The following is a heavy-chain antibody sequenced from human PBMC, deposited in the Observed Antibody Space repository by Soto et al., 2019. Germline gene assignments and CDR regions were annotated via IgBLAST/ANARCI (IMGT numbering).Heavy chain of an antibody. Sequence: PGGSLRLSCAASGFTVSSNYMSWVRQAPGKGLEWVSVIYSGGSTYYADSVKGRFTISRDNSKNTLYLQMNSLRAEDTAVYYCARDSGLAAAGTYYYYGMDVWGQGTTVTVSS. CDR3: ARDSGLAAAGTYYYYGMDV. CDR2: IYSGGST. CDR1: GFTVSSNY. V-gene: IGHV3-53*01. D-gene: IGHD6-13*01. J-gene: IGHJ6*02.